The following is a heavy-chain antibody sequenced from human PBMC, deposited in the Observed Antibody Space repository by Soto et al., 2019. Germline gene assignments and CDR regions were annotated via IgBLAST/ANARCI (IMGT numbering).Heavy chain of an antibody. CDR1: GGSFSGYY. CDR3: ASATALYIAVAGTSPWFDP. Sequence: PSETLSLTCAVYGGSFSGYYWSWIRQPPGKGLEWIGEINHSGSTNYNPSLKSRVTISVDTSKNQFSLKLSSVTAADTAVYYCASATALYIAVAGTSPWFDPWGQGTLVTVSS. D-gene: IGHD6-19*01. J-gene: IGHJ5*02. V-gene: IGHV4-34*01. CDR2: INHSGST.